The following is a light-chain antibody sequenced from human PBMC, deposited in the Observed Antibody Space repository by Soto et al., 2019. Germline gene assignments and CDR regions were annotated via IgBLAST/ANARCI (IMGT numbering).Light chain of an antibody. CDR3: QQYFSNPLT. CDR2: WAS. CDR1: QSVLYSSNNKNY. J-gene: IGKJ4*01. Sequence: DIVMTQSPDSLAVSLGERATINCESSQSVLYSSNNKNYLAWYQQKPGQPPKLLIYWASTRESGVPDRFSGSGSGTDFTLTISSLQAEDVAVYYCQQYFSNPLTFGGGTKVEI. V-gene: IGKV4-1*01.